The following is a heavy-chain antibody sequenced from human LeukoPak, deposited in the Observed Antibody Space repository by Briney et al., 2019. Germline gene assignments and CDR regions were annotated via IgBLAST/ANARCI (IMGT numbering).Heavy chain of an antibody. D-gene: IGHD3-22*01. CDR1: GGTFSSYA. V-gene: IGHV1-69*05. CDR2: IIPIFGTA. Sequence: GASVKVSCKASGGTFSSYAISWVRQAPGQGLEWMGGIIPIFGTANYAQKFQGRVTITTDESTSTAYMELSSLRSEDTAVYYCARRGDYDSSGYYYFDYWAQETLVTVPS. CDR3: ARRGDYDSSGYYYFDY. J-gene: IGHJ4*02.